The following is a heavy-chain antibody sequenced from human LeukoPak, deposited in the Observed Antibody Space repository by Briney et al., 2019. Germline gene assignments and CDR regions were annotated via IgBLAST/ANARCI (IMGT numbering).Heavy chain of an antibody. CDR1: GFTFDDYA. CDR2: ISWNSGSI. D-gene: IGHD3-3*01. Sequence: GRSLRLSCAASGFTFDDYAMHWVRRAPGKGLEWVSGISWNSGSIGYADSVKGRFTISRDNAKNSLYLQMNSLRAEDTALYYCAKGYRGGFWSGYYFDYWGQGTLVTVSS. CDR3: AKGYRGGFWSGYYFDY. J-gene: IGHJ4*02. V-gene: IGHV3-9*01.